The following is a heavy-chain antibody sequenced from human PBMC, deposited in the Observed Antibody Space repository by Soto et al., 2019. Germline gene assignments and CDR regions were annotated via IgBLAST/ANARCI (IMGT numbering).Heavy chain of an antibody. CDR2: ISGTGDTT. J-gene: IGHJ5*02. V-gene: IGHV3-23*01. CDR3: AKLQLYGVQRWLDP. CDR1: GFTFTSYA. Sequence: PGGSLRLSCAASGFTFTSYAMSWVRQAPGKGLEWVSTISGTGDTTYYADSVKGRFTTSSDNSKNTVYLQMNSLRADDTAVYYSAKLQLYGVQRWLDPWGQGTLVTVSS. D-gene: IGHD3-3*01.